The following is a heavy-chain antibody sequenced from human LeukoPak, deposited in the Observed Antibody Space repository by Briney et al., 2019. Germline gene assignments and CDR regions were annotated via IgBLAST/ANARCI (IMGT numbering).Heavy chain of an antibody. Sequence: HAGGSLRLSCAPSGFTFSIYSMNWVRQAPGRGLEWVSYISSSSSNIFYADAVKGRFTISRDNAKNSLYLQMNSLRAEDTAVYYCARDHSNWEGVDYWDQGTLVTVSS. J-gene: IGHJ4*02. V-gene: IGHV3-48*01. CDR3: ARDHSNWEGVDY. CDR1: GFTFSIYS. CDR2: ISSSSSNI. D-gene: IGHD7-27*01.